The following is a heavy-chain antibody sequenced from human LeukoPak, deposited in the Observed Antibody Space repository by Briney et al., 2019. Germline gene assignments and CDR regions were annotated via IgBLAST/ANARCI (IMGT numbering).Heavy chain of an antibody. CDR1: GGTFGSYA. V-gene: IGHV1-69*05. Sequence: ASVKVSCKASGGTFGSYAISWVRQAPGQGLEWMGGIIPIFGTANYAQKFQGRVTITTDESTSTAYMELSSLRSEDTAVYYCARDKKQQPPSFDPWGQGTLVTVSS. D-gene: IGHD6-13*01. J-gene: IGHJ5*02. CDR2: IIPIFGTA. CDR3: ARDKKQQPPSFDP.